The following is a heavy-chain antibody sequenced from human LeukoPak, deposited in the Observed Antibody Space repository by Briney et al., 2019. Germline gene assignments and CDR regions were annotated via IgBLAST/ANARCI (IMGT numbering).Heavy chain of an antibody. CDR1: GYTFTSYG. CDR2: INTNTGNP. V-gene: IGHV7-4-1*02. Sequence: GASVKVSCKASGYTFTSYGISWVRQAPGQGLEWMGWINTNTGNPTYAQGFTGRFVFSLDTSVSTAYLQISSLKAEDTAVYYCARGLVKTVAGYYYYYGMDVWGQGTTVTVSS. J-gene: IGHJ6*02. CDR3: ARGLVKTVAGYYYYYGMDV. D-gene: IGHD6-19*01.